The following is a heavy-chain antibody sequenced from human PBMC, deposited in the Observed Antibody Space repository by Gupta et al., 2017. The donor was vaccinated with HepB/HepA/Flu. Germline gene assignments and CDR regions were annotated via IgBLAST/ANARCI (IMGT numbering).Heavy chain of an antibody. CDR2: ISYDGSNK. Sequence: QVQLVESGGGVVQPGRSLRLSCAASGFTFSSYAMPWVRQAPGKGLEWVAVISYDGSNKYYADSVKGRFTISRDNSKNTLYLQMNSLRAEDTAVYYCARDPSGYDPSFDYWGQGTLVTGSS. J-gene: IGHJ4*02. CDR3: ARDPSGYDPSFDY. CDR1: GFTFSSYA. D-gene: IGHD5-12*01. V-gene: IGHV3-30-3*01.